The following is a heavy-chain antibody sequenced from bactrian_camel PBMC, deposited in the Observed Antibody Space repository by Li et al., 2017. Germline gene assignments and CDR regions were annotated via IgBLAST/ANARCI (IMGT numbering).Heavy chain of an antibody. CDR1: GFTLSSSA. V-gene: IGHV3S35*01. D-gene: IGHD6*01. J-gene: IGHJ4*01. Sequence: VQLVESGGGVVQPGGSLRLSCAASGFTLSSSAMNWVRQAPGKGLEWVSQINSDVGSTLYADSVKGRFTISQDTAKNTMYLQMNNLKPDDTAMYYCAAALPGDGGTCRHRAAVKYWGQGTQVTVS. CDR3: AAALPGDGGTCRHRAAVKY. CDR2: INSDVGST.